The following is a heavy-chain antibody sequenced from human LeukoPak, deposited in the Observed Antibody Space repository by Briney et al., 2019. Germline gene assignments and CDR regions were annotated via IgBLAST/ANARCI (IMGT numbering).Heavy chain of an antibody. CDR2: IYYSGST. D-gene: IGHD2-8*01. J-gene: IGHJ6*02. V-gene: IGHV4-59*08. CDR1: GGSISSYY. Sequence: SETLSLTCTVSGGSISSYYWSWIRQPPGKGLGWIGYIYYSGSTNCNPSLKSRVTISVDTSKNQFSLKLSSVTAADTAVYFCARHSSYALRHSGYYYRMDVWGQGTTVTVSS. CDR3: ARHSSYALRHSGYYYRMDV.